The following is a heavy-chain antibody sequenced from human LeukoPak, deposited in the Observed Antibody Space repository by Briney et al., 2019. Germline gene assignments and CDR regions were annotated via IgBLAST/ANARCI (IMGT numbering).Heavy chain of an antibody. J-gene: IGHJ1*01. D-gene: IGHD2-21*01. CDR3: ARVDCGDDCYKYFQH. V-gene: IGHV4-39*01. CDR1: GASISSARYY. CDR2: IYYSRTT. Sequence: PSQTLSLTCTVSGASISSARYYWGWIRQPPGKGLEWIGTIYYSRTTFYNPSLTSRVSMSVDTSKRQFSLELNSVTAADTAVYYCARVDCGDDCYKYFQHWGQGTLVTVSS.